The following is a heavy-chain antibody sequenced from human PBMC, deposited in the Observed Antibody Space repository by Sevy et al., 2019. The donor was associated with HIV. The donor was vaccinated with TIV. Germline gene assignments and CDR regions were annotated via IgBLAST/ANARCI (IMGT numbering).Heavy chain of an antibody. CDR3: AKDGDTAMDGEDDYYYMDV. J-gene: IGHJ6*03. D-gene: IGHD5-18*01. CDR2: ISGSGGST. Sequence: GGSLRLSCAASGFTFSSYAMSWVRQAPGKGLEWVSGISGSGGSTYYADSVKGRFTISRDNSKNTLYLQMNSLRAEDTAVYYCAKDGDTAMDGEDDYYYMDVWGKGTTVTVSS. V-gene: IGHV3-23*01. CDR1: GFTFSSYA.